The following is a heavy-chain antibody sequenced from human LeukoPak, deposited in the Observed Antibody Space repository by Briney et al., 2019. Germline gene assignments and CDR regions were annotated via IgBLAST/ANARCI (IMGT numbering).Heavy chain of an antibody. CDR1: GFTFSSYA. Sequence: GGSLRLSCAASGFTFSSYAMSWVRQAPGKGLEWVSAIGGSGGSTYYADSVKGRFTTSRDNSKNTLYLQMNSLIAADTAVYYCRKDRSGYGGGGFDYWCQGTLVTVSS. CDR2: IGGSGGST. D-gene: IGHD5-12*01. J-gene: IGHJ4*02. CDR3: RKDRSGYGGGGFDY. V-gene: IGHV3-23*01.